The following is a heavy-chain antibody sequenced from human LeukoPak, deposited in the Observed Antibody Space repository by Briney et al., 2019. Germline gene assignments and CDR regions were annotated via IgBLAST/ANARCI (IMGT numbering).Heavy chain of an antibody. Sequence: AGSLRLSCAASGFTFSSYGMHWVRQAPGKGLEWVAVIWYDGSNKYYADSVKGRFTISRDNSKNTLYLQMNSLRAEDTAVYYCARDGSGGPSMDVWGQGTTVTVSS. CDR3: ARDGSGGPSMDV. CDR1: GFTFSSYG. V-gene: IGHV3-33*01. CDR2: IWYDGSNK. J-gene: IGHJ6*02. D-gene: IGHD2-15*01.